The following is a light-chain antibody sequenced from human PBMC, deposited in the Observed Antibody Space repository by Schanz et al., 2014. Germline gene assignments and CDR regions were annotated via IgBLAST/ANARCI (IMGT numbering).Light chain of an antibody. Sequence: EIVLTQSPGTLSLSPGDRATLSCRASQSVSSSYLAWYQQKPGQAPRLLICGASSRATGIPDRFSGSGSGTDFTLNISRLEPEDFALYYCQQYGSPITFGQGTRLEIK. J-gene: IGKJ5*01. V-gene: IGKV3-20*01. CDR3: QQYGSPIT. CDR2: GAS. CDR1: QSVSSSY.